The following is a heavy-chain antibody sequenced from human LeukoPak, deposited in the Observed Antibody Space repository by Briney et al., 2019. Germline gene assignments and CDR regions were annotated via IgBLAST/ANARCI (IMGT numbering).Heavy chain of an antibody. Sequence: GGSLRLSCAASGFTFSSYWMHWVRQAPGKGLVWVSRIYSDGISTSYADFVKGRFTISRDNAKNTLYLQMNSLKAEDTAIYYCAREGGSYSNYFDYWGQGTLVTVSS. CDR3: AREGGSYSNYFDY. D-gene: IGHD1-26*01. V-gene: IGHV3-74*01. CDR2: IYSDGIST. J-gene: IGHJ4*02. CDR1: GFTFSSYW.